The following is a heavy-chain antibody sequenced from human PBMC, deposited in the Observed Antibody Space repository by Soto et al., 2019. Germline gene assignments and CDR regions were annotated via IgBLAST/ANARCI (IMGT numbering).Heavy chain of an antibody. CDR1: GGSISSGGYY. J-gene: IGHJ6*02. V-gene: IGHV4-31*03. CDR2: IYYSGST. Sequence: TLSLTCTVSGGSISSGGYYWSWIRQHPGKGLEWIGYIYYSGSTYYNPSLKSRVTISVDTSKNQFSLKLSSVTAADTAVYYCARGWEPEAGIAAYYYYGMDVWGQGTTVTVSS. CDR3: ARGWEPEAGIAAYYYYGMDV. D-gene: IGHD1-1*01.